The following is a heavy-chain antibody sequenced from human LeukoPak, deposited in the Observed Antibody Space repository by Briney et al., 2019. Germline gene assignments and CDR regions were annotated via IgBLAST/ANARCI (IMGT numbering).Heavy chain of an antibody. D-gene: IGHD3-9*01. CDR3: VRGLAGYDILTGYYRNYYFDS. J-gene: IGHJ4*02. V-gene: IGHV1-24*01. CDR1: GYTLTELS. CDR2: FDPEDGET. Sequence: ASVKVSCKVSGYTLTELSMHWVRQAPGKGLEWMGGFDPEDGETIYAQKFQGRVTMTEDTSTDTAYMELSSLRSEDTAVYYCVRGLAGYDILTGYYRNYYFDSWGQGTLFTVSS.